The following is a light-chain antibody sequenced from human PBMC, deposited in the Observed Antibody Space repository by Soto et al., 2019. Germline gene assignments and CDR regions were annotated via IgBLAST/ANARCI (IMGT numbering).Light chain of an antibody. Sequence: EIVLTQSPDTLSLSPGERATLSCRASQSVGTYLAWYQQKPGQAPRLLIYEASNRATGIPARFSGSGSGTDFTLTISSLEPEDFAGYYCQQRSNWPPLTFGGGTKVEV. V-gene: IGKV3-11*01. CDR2: EAS. CDR3: QQRSNWPPLT. CDR1: QSVGTY. J-gene: IGKJ4*01.